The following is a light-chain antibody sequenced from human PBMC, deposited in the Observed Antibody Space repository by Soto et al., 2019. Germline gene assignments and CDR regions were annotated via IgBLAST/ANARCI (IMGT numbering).Light chain of an antibody. J-gene: IGKJ4*01. V-gene: IGKV1-5*03. CDR3: QQYKSFSLT. CDR2: KTS. Sequence: DIQMTQSPSTLSGSVGDRVTITCRASQSIDSWLAWYQQKPGKAPNLLIYKTSNLESGVPSTFSGSGSGTEFSLTISSLQPDDFATYYCQQYKSFSLTFGVGTKVDIK. CDR1: QSIDSW.